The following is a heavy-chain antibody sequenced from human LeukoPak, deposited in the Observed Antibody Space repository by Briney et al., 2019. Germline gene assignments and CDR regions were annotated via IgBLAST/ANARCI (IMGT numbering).Heavy chain of an antibody. CDR3: AKARGATREGFDY. CDR1: GFTFTTYA. CDR2: ISGGGDKT. V-gene: IGHV3-23*01. Sequence: PGGSLRLSCAASGFTFTTYAINWVRQAPGKGLEWVSGISGGGDKTYYADSVNGRFTISRDNSKNTVSLQMSSLRAEDTALYYCAKARGATREGFDYWGQGTLITVSS. J-gene: IGHJ4*02. D-gene: IGHD1-1*01.